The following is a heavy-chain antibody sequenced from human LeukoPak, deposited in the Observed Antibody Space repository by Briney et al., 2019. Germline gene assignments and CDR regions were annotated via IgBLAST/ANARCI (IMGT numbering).Heavy chain of an antibody. CDR2: ITPNGGTT. D-gene: IGHD3-16*02. V-gene: IGHV3-23*01. J-gene: IGHJ4*02. CDR3: ARAYQPLGGLPLPDY. CDR1: GFTFNTYG. Sequence: GGSLRLSCAASGFTFNTYGMNWVRQAPGKGLEWVSGITPNGGTTYYADSVKGRFTISRDNSKNTLYLQMNSLRADDTAVYYCARAYQPLGGLPLPDYWGQGTLVSVSS.